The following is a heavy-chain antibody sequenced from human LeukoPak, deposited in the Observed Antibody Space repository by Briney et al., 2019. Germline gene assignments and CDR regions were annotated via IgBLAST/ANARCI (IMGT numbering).Heavy chain of an antibody. D-gene: IGHD2/OR15-2a*01. CDR3: AKEDYLGAFDI. CDR2: ISYDGSNK. CDR1: GFTFSSYG. V-gene: IGHV3-30*18. J-gene: IGHJ3*02. Sequence: GGSLRLSCAASGFTFSSYGMHWVRQAPGKGLEWVVVISYDGSNKYYADSVKGRFTISRDNSKNTLYLQMNSLRAEDTAVYYCAKEDYLGAFDIWGQGTMVTVSS.